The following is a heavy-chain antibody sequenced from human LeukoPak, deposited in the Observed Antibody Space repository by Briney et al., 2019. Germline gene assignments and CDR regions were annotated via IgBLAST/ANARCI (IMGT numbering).Heavy chain of an antibody. D-gene: IGHD2-2*02. CDR3: AKGPDIVVVPAAIKDQHRFDY. CDR1: GFTFSSYG. CDR2: IRYDGSNK. Sequence: PGGSLRLSCAASGFTFSSYGMHWVRQAPGKGLEWVAFIRYDGSNKYYADSVKGRFTISRDNSKNTLYLQMNSLRAEDTAVYYCAKGPDIVVVPAAIKDQHRFDYWGQGTLVTVSS. J-gene: IGHJ4*02. V-gene: IGHV3-30*02.